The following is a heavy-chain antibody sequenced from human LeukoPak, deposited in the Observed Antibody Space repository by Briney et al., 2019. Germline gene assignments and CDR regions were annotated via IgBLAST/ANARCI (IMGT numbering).Heavy chain of an antibody. V-gene: IGHV4-4*09. Sequence: PSETLSLTCTVSGGSISSYYWSWIRQPPGKGLEWIGYIYTSGSTNYNPSLKSRVTISVDTSKNQFSLKLSSVTAADTAVYYCARGRGDFWSGYSWFDPWDQGTLVTVSS. CDR3: ARGRGDFWSGYSWFDP. CDR2: IYTSGST. J-gene: IGHJ5*02. D-gene: IGHD3-3*01. CDR1: GGSISSYY.